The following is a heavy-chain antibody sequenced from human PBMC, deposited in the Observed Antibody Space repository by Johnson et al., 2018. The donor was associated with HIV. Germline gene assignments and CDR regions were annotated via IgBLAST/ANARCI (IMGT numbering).Heavy chain of an antibody. CDR1: VFTFDHYA. D-gene: IGHD4-23*01. Sequence: VQLVESGGGLVQPGRSLRLSCAASVFTFDHYAMHWVRQAPGKGLEWVSGLTWNSDTIAYVDSVKGRFTISRDSAKKSLHLQMNSLRPEDTAVYYCVKDIGYGGPSDGAFDVWGQGTMVTVSA. V-gene: IGHV3-9*01. CDR2: LTWNSDTI. CDR3: VKDIGYGGPSDGAFDV. J-gene: IGHJ3*01.